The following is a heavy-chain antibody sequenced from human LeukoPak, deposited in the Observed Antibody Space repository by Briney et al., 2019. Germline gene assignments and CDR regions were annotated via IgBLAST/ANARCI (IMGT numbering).Heavy chain of an antibody. CDR3: ARDSARRFYGSMGYFDY. V-gene: IGHV1-18*01. CDR1: GYTFTSYH. J-gene: IGHJ4*02. D-gene: IGHD3-10*01. Sequence: GASVKVSCKASGYTFTSYHISWVRQAPGQGLEWMGWISAHNGNTNYAQKLQGRVTMTTDTSTSTAYMELRNLRSDDTAVYYCARDSARRFYGSMGYFDYWGQGTLVTVSS. CDR2: ISAHNGNT.